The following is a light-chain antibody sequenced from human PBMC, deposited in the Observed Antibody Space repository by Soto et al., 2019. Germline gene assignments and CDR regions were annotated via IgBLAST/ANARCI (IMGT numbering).Light chain of an antibody. CDR3: QQRSSWPLT. V-gene: IGKV3-11*01. Sequence: VLTQSPATLSLSPGERATLSCGASQSVSSYLAWYQQKPGQAPRLLIYDASNRTTAIPARFSGSGSGTDFTLTISGLEPEDFAVYYCQQRSSWPLTFGGGTKVEIK. J-gene: IGKJ4*01. CDR2: DAS. CDR1: QSVSSY.